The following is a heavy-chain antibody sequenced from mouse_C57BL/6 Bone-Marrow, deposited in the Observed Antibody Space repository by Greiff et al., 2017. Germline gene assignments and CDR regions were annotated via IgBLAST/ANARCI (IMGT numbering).Heavy chain of an antibody. Sequence: QVQLKQPGAELVKPGASVKMSCKASGYTFTGYWITWVKQRPGQGLEWIGDIYPGSGSTNYNEKFKSKATLTVDTSSSTAYMQLSSLTSEDSAVYSCARPHYGNYWYFDVWGTGTTVTVSS. CDR3: ARPHYGNYWYFDV. J-gene: IGHJ1*03. CDR2: IYPGSGST. CDR1: GYTFTGYW. V-gene: IGHV1-55*01. D-gene: IGHD2-1*01.